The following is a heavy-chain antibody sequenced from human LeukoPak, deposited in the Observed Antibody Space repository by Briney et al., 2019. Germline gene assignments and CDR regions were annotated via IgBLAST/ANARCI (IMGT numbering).Heavy chain of an antibody. D-gene: IGHD1-7*01. CDR1: GFTFSSYG. CDR2: ISYDGSNK. J-gene: IGHJ4*02. CDR3: AKGTANWNYVFDY. Sequence: GRSLRLSCAASGFTFSSYGMHWVRQAPGKGLEWVAVISYDGSNKYYADSVKGRFTISRGNSKNTLYLQMNSLRAEDTAVYYCAKGTANWNYVFDYWGQGTLVTVSS. V-gene: IGHV3-30*18.